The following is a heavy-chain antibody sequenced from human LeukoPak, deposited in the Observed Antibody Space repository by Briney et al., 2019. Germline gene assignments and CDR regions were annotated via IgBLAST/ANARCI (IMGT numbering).Heavy chain of an antibody. J-gene: IGHJ4*02. D-gene: IGHD2-8*02. V-gene: IGHV4-59*08. CDR1: GGSISSYY. Sequence: SETLSLTCTASGGSISSYYWSWIRQPPGKGLEWIAYISDIGSIYYNPSLKSRVTISLDTSKNQFSLKLSSVTAADTAVYYCAGHHPRNTVDFWGQGTLVTVSS. CDR2: ISDIGSI. CDR3: AGHHPRNTVDF.